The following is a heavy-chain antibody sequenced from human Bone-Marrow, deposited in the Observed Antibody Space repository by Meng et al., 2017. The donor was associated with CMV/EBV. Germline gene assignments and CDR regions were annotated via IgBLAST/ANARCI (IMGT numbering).Heavy chain of an antibody. CDR1: GGTFSSYA. V-gene: IGHV1-69*05. J-gene: IGHJ5*02. CDR2: IIPIFGTA. Sequence: SVKVSCKASGGTFSSYAISWVRQAPGQGLEWMGGIIPIFGTANYAQKFQGRVTITTDESTSPAYMELSSLRSEDTAVYYCANLQTGRWLQFLWAWGQGTLVTVSS. CDR3: ANLQTGRWLQFLWA. D-gene: IGHD5-24*01.